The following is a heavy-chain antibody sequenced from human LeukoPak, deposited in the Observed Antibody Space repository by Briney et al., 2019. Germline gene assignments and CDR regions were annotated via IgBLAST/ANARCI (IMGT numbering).Heavy chain of an antibody. J-gene: IGHJ6*03. CDR3: ARVNYYGSGSYYRYYYYKDV. V-gene: IGHV4-34*01. D-gene: IGHD3-10*01. Sequence: SETLSLTCAVYGGSFRGYYWGWIRQPPGKGLEWIGEINHSGGTNYNPSLKSRVTISVDTSKNQFSLKLSSVTAADTAVYYCARVNYYGSGSYYRYYYYKDVWGKGTTVTVSS. CDR2: INHSGGT. CDR1: GGSFRGYY.